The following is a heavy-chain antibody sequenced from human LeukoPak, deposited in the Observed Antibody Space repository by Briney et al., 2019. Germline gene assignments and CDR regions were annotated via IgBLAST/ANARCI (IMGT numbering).Heavy chain of an antibody. D-gene: IGHD6-13*01. CDR1: GGSISSSSYY. J-gene: IGHJ4*02. Sequence: PSETLSLTCTVSGGSISSSSYYWGWIRQPPGKGLEWIGGIYYSGSTYYNPSLKSRVTISVDTSKNQFSLKLSSVTAADTAVYYCARQGQQLDYWGQGTLVTVSS. CDR2: IYYSGST. CDR3: ARQGQQLDY. V-gene: IGHV4-39*01.